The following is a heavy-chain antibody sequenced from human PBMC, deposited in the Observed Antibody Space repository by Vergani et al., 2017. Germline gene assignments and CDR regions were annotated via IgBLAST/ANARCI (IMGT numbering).Heavy chain of an antibody. J-gene: IGHJ4*02. V-gene: IGHV5-10-1*01. D-gene: IGHD3-22*01. Sequence: EVQLVQSGAEVKKPGESLRISCKGSGYSFTSYWISWVRQMPGKGLEWMGRIDPSDSYTNYSPSFQGHVTISADKSISTAYLQWSSLKASDTALYYCARLLYYDSSGPLVLDYWGQGTLVTVSS. CDR2: IDPSDSYT. CDR3: ARLLYYDSSGPLVLDY. CDR1: GYSFTSYW.